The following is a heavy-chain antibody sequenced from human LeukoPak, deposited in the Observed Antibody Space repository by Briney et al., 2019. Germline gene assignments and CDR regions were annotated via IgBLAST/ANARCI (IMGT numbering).Heavy chain of an antibody. CDR2: FDPEDGET. V-gene: IGHV1-24*01. J-gene: IGHJ6*04. CDR1: GYTLTELS. CDR3: AADNYSSGWYDYYYYYGMDV. D-gene: IGHD6-19*01. Sequence: ASVKVSCKVSGYTLTELSMHWVRQAPGKGLEWMGGFDPEDGETIYAQKFQGRVTMTEDTSTDTAYMELSSLRSEDTAVYYCAADNYSSGWYDYYYYYGMDVWGKGTTVTVSS.